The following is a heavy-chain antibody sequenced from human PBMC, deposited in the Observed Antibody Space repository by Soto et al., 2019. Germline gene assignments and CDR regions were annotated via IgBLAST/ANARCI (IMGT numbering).Heavy chain of an antibody. CDR1: GYTFTSYG. CDR3: ARQEDCSSTSCFYYYYYMYV. CDR2: ISAYNGNT. V-gene: IGHV1-18*01. J-gene: IGHJ6*03. D-gene: IGHD2-2*01. Sequence: ASVKVSCKASGYTFTSYGISWVRQAPGQGLEWMGWISAYNGNTNYAQKLQGRVTMTTDTSTSTAYMELRSLRSDDTAVYYCARQEDCSSTSCFYYYYYMYVWGKGTTVTVSS.